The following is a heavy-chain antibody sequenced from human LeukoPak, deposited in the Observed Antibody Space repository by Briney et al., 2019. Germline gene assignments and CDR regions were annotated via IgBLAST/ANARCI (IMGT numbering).Heavy chain of an antibody. CDR2: IYHSENT. V-gene: IGHV4-4*02. D-gene: IGHD3-10*01. CDR1: GGSINSNDW. CDR3: ARTTTVRGTYYMDV. Sequence: SETLSLTCAVSGGSINSNDWWNWVRQPPGKGLEWIGEIYHSENTHYNPSLKSRVTISVDTSKNRFSLKLRSVTAAGTAVYYCARTTTVRGTYYMDVWGKGTTVTVSS. J-gene: IGHJ6*03.